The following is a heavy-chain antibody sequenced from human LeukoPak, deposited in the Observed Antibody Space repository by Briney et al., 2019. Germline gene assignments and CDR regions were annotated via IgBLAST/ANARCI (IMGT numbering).Heavy chain of an antibody. CDR3: ARDPPRPEYHVFDP. D-gene: IGHD6-6*01. Sequence: SVKVSCKASGDTFSRYSFSWVRQAPGQGLEWMGGIIPISGPTNYAQKFQDRVTITADESTSTIYMQLSSLRSEDTAVYYCARDPPRPEYHVFDPWGQGTLVTVSS. CDR2: IIPISGPT. J-gene: IGHJ5*02. CDR1: GDTFSRYS. V-gene: IGHV1-69*13.